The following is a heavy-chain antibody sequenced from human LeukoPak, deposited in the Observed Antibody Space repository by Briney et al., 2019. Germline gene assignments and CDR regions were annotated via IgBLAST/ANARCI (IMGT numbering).Heavy chain of an antibody. J-gene: IGHJ4*02. D-gene: IGHD6-19*01. CDR2: IYSGGST. CDR1: GFTVSSNY. CDR3: AKDLSSGWYYFDY. Sequence: GGSLRLSCAASGFTVSSNYMSWVRQAPGKGLEWVSVIYSGGSTYYADSVKGRFTISRDNSKNTLYLQMNSLRAEDTAVYYCAKDLSSGWYYFDYWGQGTLVTVSS. V-gene: IGHV3-53*01.